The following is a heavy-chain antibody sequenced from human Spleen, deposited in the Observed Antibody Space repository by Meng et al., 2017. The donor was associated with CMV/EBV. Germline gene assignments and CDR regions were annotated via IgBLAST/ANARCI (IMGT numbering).Heavy chain of an antibody. Sequence: GESLKISCAASGFTFSSYAMSWVRQPPGKGLEWVSTISSIDTNTYYADSVKGRFIISRDNSKNTLYLQMNSLRTEDTAVYYCTRLDYWGQGTLVTVSS. CDR3: TRLDY. CDR1: GFTFSSYA. CDR2: ISSIDTNT. J-gene: IGHJ4*02. D-gene: IGHD3-22*01. V-gene: IGHV3-23*01.